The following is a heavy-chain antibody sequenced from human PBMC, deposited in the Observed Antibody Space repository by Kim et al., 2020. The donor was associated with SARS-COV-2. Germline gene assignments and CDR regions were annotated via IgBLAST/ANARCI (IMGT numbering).Heavy chain of an antibody. V-gene: IGHV3-23*01. CDR1: GFTFSSYA. Sequence: GGSLRLSCAASGFTFSSYAMSWVRQAPGKGLEWVSAISGSGGSTYYADSVKGRFTISRDNSKNTLYLQMNSLRAEDTAVYYCAKVKEYDFWSGYYTFSFSLALFDYWGQGTLVTVSS. J-gene: IGHJ4*02. D-gene: IGHD3-3*01. CDR3: AKVKEYDFWSGYYTFSFSLALFDY. CDR2: ISGSGGST.